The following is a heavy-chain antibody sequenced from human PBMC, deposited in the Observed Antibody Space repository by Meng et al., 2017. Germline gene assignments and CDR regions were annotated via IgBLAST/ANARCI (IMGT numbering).Heavy chain of an antibody. D-gene: IGHD3-22*01. CDR3: AREVHYDSSGYYVARAFDI. CDR1: GGSISSYY. CDR2: IYYSVST. V-gene: IGHV4-59*01. J-gene: IGHJ3*02. Sequence: GSLRLSCTVSGGSISSYYWSWLRQPPGKGLEWIGYIYYSVSTNYNPSLKSRVTISVDTSKNQFTLKLSSVTAADTAVYYCAREVHYDSSGYYVARAFDIWGQGTMVTVSS.